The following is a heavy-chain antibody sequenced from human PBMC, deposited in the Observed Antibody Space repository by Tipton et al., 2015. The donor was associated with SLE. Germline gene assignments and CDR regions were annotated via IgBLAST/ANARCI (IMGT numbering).Heavy chain of an antibody. J-gene: IGHJ4*02. V-gene: IGHV3-74*01. D-gene: IGHD3-3*01. Sequence: SLRLSCAASGFTFDDYAMHWVRQAPGKGLVWVSRINSDGSSTSYADSVKGRFTISRDNAKNTLYLQMNSLRAEDTAVYYCARGSGDYDFWSGYPSEYFDYWGQGTLVTVSS. CDR1: GFTFDDYA. CDR3: ARGSGDYDFWSGYPSEYFDY. CDR2: INSDGSST.